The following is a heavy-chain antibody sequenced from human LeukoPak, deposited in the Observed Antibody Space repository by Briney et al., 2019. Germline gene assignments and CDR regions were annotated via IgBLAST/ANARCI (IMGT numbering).Heavy chain of an antibody. CDR3: ARGLFGGFAAAPFDH. CDR1: GGTFDNYA. D-gene: IGHD2-2*01. CDR2: IIPMLGKT. Sequence: PGASVTVSCKASGGTFDNYAVSWVREAPGLGLEGMGRIIPMLGKTNSAQKFQDRVTITADTSTGTAYMELTNLRSDDTAVYFCARGLFGGFAAAPFDHWGQGTLVTVS. J-gene: IGHJ4*02. V-gene: IGHV1-69*04.